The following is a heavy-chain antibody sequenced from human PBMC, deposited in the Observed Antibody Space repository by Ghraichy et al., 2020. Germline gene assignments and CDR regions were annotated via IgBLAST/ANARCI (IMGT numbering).Heavy chain of an antibody. CDR2: IKQDGSEI. Sequence: LSLTCAASGFTFSSYWMSWVRQAPGKGLEWVANIKQDGSEIYYVDSVKGRFTISRDNAKNSLYLQMNSLRAEDTAVYYCARLTYYFDYWGQGTLVTVSS. D-gene: IGHD3-16*01. V-gene: IGHV3-7*01. J-gene: IGHJ4*02. CDR3: ARLTYYFDY. CDR1: GFTFSSYW.